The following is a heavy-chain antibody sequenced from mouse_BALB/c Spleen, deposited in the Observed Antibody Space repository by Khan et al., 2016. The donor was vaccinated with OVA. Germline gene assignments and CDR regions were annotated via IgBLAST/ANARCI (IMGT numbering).Heavy chain of an antibody. V-gene: IGHV2-3*01. CDR2: IWGDGST. D-gene: IGHD1-1*01. CDR3: AKFTPDYYSMDY. J-gene: IGHJ4*01. Sequence: VQLQESGPGLVAPSQSLSITCTVSGFPLTSYGVSWVRQSPGKGLEWLGVIWGDGSTNYHSTLISRPIISKDNSKNLVFLKLTGLQTDDTATYYCAKFTPDYYSMDYWGQGTSVTVSS. CDR1: GFPLTSYG.